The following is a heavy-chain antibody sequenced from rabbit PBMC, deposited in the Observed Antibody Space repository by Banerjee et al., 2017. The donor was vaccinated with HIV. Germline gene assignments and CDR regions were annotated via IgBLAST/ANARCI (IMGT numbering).Heavy chain of an antibody. Sequence: QQQLEESGGGLVKPGGTLTLTCKASGFDLSRMCWVRQAPGKGLELIGCVDISAGIIWYASCAKGRFTISKTSSTTVTLQMTSLTAADTATYFCARDDSYDDTDDIRLGWLDLWGQGTLVTVS. J-gene: IGHJ5*01. CDR3: ARDDSYDDTDDIRLGWLDL. CDR1: GFDLSR. V-gene: IGHV1S45*01. D-gene: IGHD2-1*01. CDR2: VDISAGII.